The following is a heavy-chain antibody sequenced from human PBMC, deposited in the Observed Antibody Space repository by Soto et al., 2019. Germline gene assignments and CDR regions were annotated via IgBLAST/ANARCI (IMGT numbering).Heavy chain of an antibody. J-gene: IGHJ4*02. CDR3: ARAHWGGTTFLDY. V-gene: IGHV4-34*01. D-gene: IGHD1-7*01. Sequence: SETLSLTCAVYGGSFSGYYWSWIRQPPGKGLEWIGEIDHSGSTNYNPSLKSRVTISVDTSKNQFSLKLSSVTAVDTAVYYCARAHWGGTTFLDYWGQGTLVTVSS. CDR1: GGSFSGYY. CDR2: IDHSGST.